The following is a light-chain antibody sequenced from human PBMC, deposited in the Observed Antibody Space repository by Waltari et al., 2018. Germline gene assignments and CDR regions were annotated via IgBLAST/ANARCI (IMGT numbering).Light chain of an antibody. CDR1: QSVSSTY. CDR2: GAS. J-gene: IGKJ5*01. V-gene: IGKV3-20*01. Sequence: EMVLTQSPGTLSLSPGERATLSCRASQSVSSTYLAWYQQKPGQAPRPLIYGASTRATGIPDRFSGSASGTDFTLTISRLEPEDFAVYFCQQYGSSPPLTFGQGTRLEIK. CDR3: QQYGSSPPLT.